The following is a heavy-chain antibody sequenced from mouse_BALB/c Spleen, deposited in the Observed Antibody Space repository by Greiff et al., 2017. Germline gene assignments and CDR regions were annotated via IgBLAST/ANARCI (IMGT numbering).Heavy chain of an antibody. D-gene: IGHD2-1*01. Sequence: QVQLQQSGPELVKPGASVRISCKASGYTFTSYYIHWVKQRPGQGLEWIGWIYPGNVNTKYNETFKGKATLTADKSSSTAYMQLSSLTSEDSAVYFCARGDGNYLYYFDYWGQGTTLTVSS. CDR3: ARGDGNYLYYFDY. V-gene: IGHV1S56*01. J-gene: IGHJ2*01. CDR1: GYTFTSYY. CDR2: IYPGNVNT.